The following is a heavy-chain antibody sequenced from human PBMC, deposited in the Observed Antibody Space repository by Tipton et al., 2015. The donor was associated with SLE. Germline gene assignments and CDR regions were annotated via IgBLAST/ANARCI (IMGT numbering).Heavy chain of an antibody. Sequence: TLSLTCSVSGGSVSSGDYYWSWIRQPPGKGLEWIGEINHSGSTNYNPSLKSRVTISVDTSKNQFSLKLSSVTAADTAVYYCAVKPGTAMVKWFDPWGQGTLVTVSS. V-gene: IGHV4-34*01. D-gene: IGHD5-18*01. CDR2: INHSGST. CDR1: GGSVSSGDYY. J-gene: IGHJ5*02. CDR3: AVKPGTAMVKWFDP.